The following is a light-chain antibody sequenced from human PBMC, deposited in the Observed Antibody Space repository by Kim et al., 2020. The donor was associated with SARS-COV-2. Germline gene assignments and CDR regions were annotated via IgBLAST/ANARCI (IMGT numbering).Light chain of an antibody. Sequence: GQSVVISGSGGTSNIARNPVNGYQHLPGTAPKLLIYTNHNRPSGVPDRFSGSRSDTSATLAIGGLQPEDEADYYCASWDDSLKGWVFGGGTQLAVL. CDR3: ASWDDSLKGWV. CDR2: TNH. CDR1: TSNIARNP. J-gene: IGLJ3*02. V-gene: IGLV1-44*01.